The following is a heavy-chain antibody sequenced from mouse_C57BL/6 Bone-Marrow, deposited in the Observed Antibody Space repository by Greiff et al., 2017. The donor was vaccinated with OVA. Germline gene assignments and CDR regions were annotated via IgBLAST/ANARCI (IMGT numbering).Heavy chain of an antibody. CDR1: GYTFTDYY. Sequence: QVQLQQSGAELVRPGASVKLSCKASGYTFTDYYINWVKQRPGQGLEWIARIYPGSGNTYYNEKFKGKATLTAEKSSSTAYMQLSSLTSEDSAVDFCARSRRAMDYWGQGTSVTVSS. V-gene: IGHV1-76*01. CDR2: IYPGSGNT. J-gene: IGHJ4*01. CDR3: ARSRRAMDY.